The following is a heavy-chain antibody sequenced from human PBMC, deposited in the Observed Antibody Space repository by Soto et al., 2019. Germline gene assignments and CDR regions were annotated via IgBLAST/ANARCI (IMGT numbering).Heavy chain of an antibody. J-gene: IGHJ6*02. D-gene: IGHD2-15*01. V-gene: IGHV3-21*01. Sequence: GGSLRLSCAASGFTFSSYSMNWVRQAPGKGLEWVSSISSSSYIYYADSVKGRFTISRDNAKNSLYLQMNSLRAEDTAVYYCARVQCSGGSCLYYYYYGMDVWGQGTTVTVSS. CDR1: GFTFSSYS. CDR3: ARVQCSGGSCLYYYYYGMDV. CDR2: ISSSSYI.